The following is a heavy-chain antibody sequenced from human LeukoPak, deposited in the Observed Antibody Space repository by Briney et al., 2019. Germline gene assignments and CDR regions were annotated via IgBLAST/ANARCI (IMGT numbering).Heavy chain of an antibody. CDR2: ISDSSTAI. D-gene: IGHD3-3*02. Sequence: GGSLRLSCAASGFPFSRYSMNWVGQAPGKGLEWISYISDSSTAIYYADSVKGRFTISRDSAKNSLDLQMNSLRGEDTAVYYCAREHFTYYHYMDVWGKGTTVTVSS. CDR1: GFPFSRYS. J-gene: IGHJ6*03. CDR3: AREHFTYYHYMDV. V-gene: IGHV3-48*01.